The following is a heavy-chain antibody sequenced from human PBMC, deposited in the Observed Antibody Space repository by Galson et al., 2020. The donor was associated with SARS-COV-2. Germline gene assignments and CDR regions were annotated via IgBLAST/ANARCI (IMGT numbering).Heavy chain of an antibody. Sequence: GESLKISCAASGFTFSSYAMSWVRQAPGKGLEWVAAISGSGGSTYYADSVKGRFTISRDNSKNTRYLQMNSLRAEDTAVYYCAKGLVVPAAMSFDYWGQGTLVTVSS. J-gene: IGHJ4*02. CDR1: GFTFSSYA. CDR2: ISGSGGST. V-gene: IGHV3-23*01. D-gene: IGHD2-2*01. CDR3: AKGLVVPAAMSFDY.